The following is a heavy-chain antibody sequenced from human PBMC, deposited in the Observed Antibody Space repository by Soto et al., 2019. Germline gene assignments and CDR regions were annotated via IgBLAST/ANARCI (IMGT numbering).Heavy chain of an antibody. CDR2: MHYSGIA. CDR1: GGSISSGAYY. J-gene: IGHJ5*02. CDR3: ARYYFDNSGYSNWFDP. Sequence: QVQLQESGPGLVKPSQTLSLTCTVSGGSISSGAYYWSWIRQHSEKGLEWIGYMHYSGIAYYNPYLTSRVTISVDTSNNQFSMKLSSLTAADTAVYYCARYYFDNSGYSNWFDPWGRGTLVTVSS. D-gene: IGHD3-22*01. V-gene: IGHV4-31*03.